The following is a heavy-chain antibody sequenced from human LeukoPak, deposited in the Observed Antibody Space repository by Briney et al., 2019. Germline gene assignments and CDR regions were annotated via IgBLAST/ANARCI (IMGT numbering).Heavy chain of an antibody. D-gene: IGHD2/OR15-2a*01. CDR3: ARVAQQEYFLRDFDY. Sequence: GGSLRLSCAASGFTFRSYSMNWVRQAPGKGLEWVSSIRSSSTYTYYADSVKGRFTISRDNAKNSLYLQMNSLRAEDTDVYYCARVAQQEYFLRDFDYWGQGTLVTVSS. J-gene: IGHJ4*02. V-gene: IGHV3-21*01. CDR1: GFTFRSYS. CDR2: IRSSSTYT.